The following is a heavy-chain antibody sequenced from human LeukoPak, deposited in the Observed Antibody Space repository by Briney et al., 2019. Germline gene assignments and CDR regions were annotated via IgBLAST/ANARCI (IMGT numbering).Heavy chain of an antibody. CDR3: ARDPHSWLPSSYYYMDV. V-gene: IGHV3-23*01. D-gene: IGHD5-24*01. Sequence: PGGSLRLSCAASGFTFSSYAMSWVRQAPGKGLEWVSAISGSGGSTYYADSVKGRFTISRDNAKNSLYLQMNSLRAEDTAVYYCARDPHSWLPSSYYYMDVWGKGTTVTVSS. CDR1: GFTFSSYA. J-gene: IGHJ6*03. CDR2: ISGSGGST.